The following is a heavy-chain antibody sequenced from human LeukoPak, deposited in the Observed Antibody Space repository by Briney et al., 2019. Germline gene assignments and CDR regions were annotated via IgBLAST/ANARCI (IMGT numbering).Heavy chain of an antibody. CDR3: AKFLSVAGTLPYFDY. V-gene: IGHV3-23*01. J-gene: IGHJ4*02. CDR1: GFTFSRYA. D-gene: IGHD6-19*01. CDR2: SSGSRGST. Sequence: GGSLRLFCAASGFTFSRYAMRWVRQAPGRGLEWVSASSGSRGSTYFADSVKSRFTISRDNSKNTLYLQMNSLRAEDKSVYYCAKFLSVAGTLPYFDYWGQGTLVTVSS.